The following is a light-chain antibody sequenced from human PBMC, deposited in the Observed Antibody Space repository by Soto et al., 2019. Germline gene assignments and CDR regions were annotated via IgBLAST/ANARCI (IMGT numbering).Light chain of an antibody. CDR2: GAS. V-gene: IGKV3-15*01. CDR3: QQYNDWPPLT. Sequence: EKVLTQSPVTLSVSLGERATLSCRASQSITTNLAWYQQKPGQAPRLLIFGASNRATDIPARFSGSGSGTEFSLTISGLQSEDSAIYYCQQYNDWPPLTFGGGTKVEI. J-gene: IGKJ4*01. CDR1: QSITTN.